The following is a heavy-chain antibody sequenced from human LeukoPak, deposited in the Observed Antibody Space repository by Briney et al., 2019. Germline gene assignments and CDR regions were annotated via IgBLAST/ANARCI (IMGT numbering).Heavy chain of an antibody. CDR3: ARGAYGDYGNNWFDP. J-gene: IGHJ5*02. CDR1: GGSIRSYY. CDR2: IYYSGST. D-gene: IGHD4-17*01. V-gene: IGHV4-59*08. Sequence: SETLSLTCTVSGGSIRSYYWSWVRQPPGKGLEWIGYIYYSGSTNYNPSLKSRVTISVDTSKNQFSLQLSSVTAADTAVYYCARGAYGDYGNNWFDPWGQGTLVTVSS.